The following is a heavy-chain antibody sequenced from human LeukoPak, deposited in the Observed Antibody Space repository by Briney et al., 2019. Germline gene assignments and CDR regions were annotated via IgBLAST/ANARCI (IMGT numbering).Heavy chain of an antibody. CDR2: VSGSGGST. V-gene: IGHV3-23*01. CDR3: AKADRIAAAGYFDY. CDR1: GFTFSSYA. Sequence: GGSLRLSCAASGFTFSSYAVSWVRQALGKGLEWVSGVSGSGGSTYYADSVKGRFTISRDNSKNTLYLLMNSLRAEDTAVYYCAKADRIAAAGYFDYWGQGILVTVSS. D-gene: IGHD6-25*01. J-gene: IGHJ4*02.